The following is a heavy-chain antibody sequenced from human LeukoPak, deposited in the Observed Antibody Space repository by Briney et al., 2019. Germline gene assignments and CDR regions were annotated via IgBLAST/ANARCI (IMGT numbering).Heavy chain of an antibody. Sequence: GASVKVSCKASGYTFSSYGISWVRQAPGQGLEWMGWISAYNGNTKYAQKLQGRVTMTTDTSTSTAYMELRSLRSDDTAVYYCARDKGKWEHLRYLDYWGQGTLVTVSS. CDR1: GYTFSSYG. V-gene: IGHV1-18*01. D-gene: IGHD1-26*01. CDR2: ISAYNGNT. J-gene: IGHJ4*02. CDR3: ARDKGKWEHLRYLDY.